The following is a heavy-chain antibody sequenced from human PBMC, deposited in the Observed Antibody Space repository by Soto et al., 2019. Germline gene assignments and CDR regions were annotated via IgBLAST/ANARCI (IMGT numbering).Heavy chain of an antibody. V-gene: IGHV3-15*01. CDR3: ARGHRSSGKIFDS. D-gene: IGHD3-22*01. Sequence: EVPLVESGGGLVKPGGSVRLSCAASGFTFSNAWMSWVRQAPGKGLEWVGRIKSKSAGGTTEYDAPVKDRFTISRDXXKNTLYLQMNSLKIEDTAVYYCARGHRSSGKIFDSWGQGTLVTVSS. J-gene: IGHJ4*02. CDR1: GFTFSNAW. CDR2: IKSKSAGGTT.